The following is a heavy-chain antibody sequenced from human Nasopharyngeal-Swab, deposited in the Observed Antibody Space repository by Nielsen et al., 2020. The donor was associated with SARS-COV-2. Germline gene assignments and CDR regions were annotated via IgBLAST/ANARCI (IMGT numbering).Heavy chain of an antibody. J-gene: IGHJ2*01. CDR3: AKSRGKYSPLSRYFDL. V-gene: IGHV3-43*02. CDR2: IGGDGGQT. D-gene: IGHD6-6*01. CDR1: GFTFNDYA. Sequence: GEALKISWAASGFTFNDYAMNWVRQVPGKGLEWVSLIGGDGGQTVYADSVQGRFTISRDNSKNSLYLNSLRTEDTAVYYCAKSRGKYSPLSRYFDLWGRGTLVTVSS.